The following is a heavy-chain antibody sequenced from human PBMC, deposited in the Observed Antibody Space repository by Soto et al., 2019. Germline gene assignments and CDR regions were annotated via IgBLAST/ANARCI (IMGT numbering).Heavy chain of an antibody. Sequence: QVQLQESGPGLVKPSQTLSLTCTVSGGSISSGGYYWSWIRQHPGKGLEWIGYIYYSGSTYYNPSLKSRVTISVDTSKNQSSLKLSSVTAADTAVYYCASCSYGSAEVAFDIWGQGTMVTVSS. CDR2: IYYSGST. CDR3: ASCSYGSAEVAFDI. CDR1: GGSISSGGYY. D-gene: IGHD3-10*01. J-gene: IGHJ3*02. V-gene: IGHV4-31*03.